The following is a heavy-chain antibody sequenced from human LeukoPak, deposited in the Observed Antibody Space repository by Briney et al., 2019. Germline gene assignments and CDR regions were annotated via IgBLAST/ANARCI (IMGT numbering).Heavy chain of an antibody. Sequence: GGSLRLSCAASGFTFSSYGMHWVRQAPGKGLEWVAFIRYDGSNKYYADSVKGRFTISRDNSKNTLYLQMNSLRAEDTAVYYCASDSSSSQGGELWGQGTLVTVSS. CDR1: GFTFSSYG. J-gene: IGHJ4*02. CDR2: IRYDGSNK. V-gene: IGHV3-30*02. CDR3: ASDSSSSQGGEL. D-gene: IGHD6-6*01.